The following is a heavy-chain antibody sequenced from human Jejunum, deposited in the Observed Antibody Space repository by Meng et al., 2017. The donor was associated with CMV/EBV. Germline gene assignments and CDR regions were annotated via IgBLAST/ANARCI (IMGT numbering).Heavy chain of an antibody. J-gene: IGHJ4*02. V-gene: IGHV3-66*01. CDR2: MHSGGDT. CDR1: GFSVSASY. CDR3: ARGEGVPPGE. Sequence: LQSSGALVLRGGSCGRSCGVSGFSVSASYMNWGLQAPEKGLEWVSVMHSGGDTYYAESVKGRFTISRDDSKNTIYLQMNNLKAEDTALYYCARGEGVPPGEWGQGTLVTVSS. D-gene: IGHD3-10*01.